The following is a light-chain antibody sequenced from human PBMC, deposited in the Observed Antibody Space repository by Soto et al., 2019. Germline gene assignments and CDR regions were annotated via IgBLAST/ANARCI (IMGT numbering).Light chain of an antibody. Sequence: EIVMTQSPATLSVSLGQRATLSCRASQSISSDLAWYQQKPGQAPRLLISGASTRATGIPARFSGSGSGTEFTLTISSLQSEDFAVYYCQQRSDWLTFGGGTKVDIK. V-gene: IGKV3-15*01. CDR3: QQRSDWLT. CDR1: QSISSD. CDR2: GAS. J-gene: IGKJ4*01.